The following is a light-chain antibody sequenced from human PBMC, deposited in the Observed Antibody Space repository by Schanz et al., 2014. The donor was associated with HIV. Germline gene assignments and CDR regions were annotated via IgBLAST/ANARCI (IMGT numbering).Light chain of an antibody. Sequence: QSALTQPPSASGSPGQSVNISFTGTSSDVGGYYYVSWYQQHPGKAPKLMIYEVTKRPSGVPDRFSGSKSGNTASLTISGLQAEDEADYYCASYTNSATFVFGTGTKLTVL. CDR3: ASYTNSATFV. J-gene: IGLJ1*01. V-gene: IGLV2-8*01. CDR2: EVT. CDR1: SSDVGGYYY.